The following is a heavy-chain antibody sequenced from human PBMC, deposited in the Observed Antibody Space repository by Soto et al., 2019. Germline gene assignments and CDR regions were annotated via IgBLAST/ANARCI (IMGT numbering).Heavy chain of an antibody. CDR2: IIPILGIA. V-gene: IGHV1-69*02. J-gene: IGHJ4*01. D-gene: IGHD2-15*01. Sequence: SVKVSCKASGGTFSSYTISWVRQAPGQGREWMGRIIPILGIANYAQKFQGRVTITADKSTSTAYMELSSLRSEDTAVYYCASKDSTTYCSGGSCYGGDDYWG. CDR3: ASKDSTTYCSGGSCYGGDDY. CDR1: GGTFSSYT.